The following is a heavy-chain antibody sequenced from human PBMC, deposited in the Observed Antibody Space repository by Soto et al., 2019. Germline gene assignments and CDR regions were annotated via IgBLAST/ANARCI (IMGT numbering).Heavy chain of an antibody. Sequence: SETLSLTCTVSGGSISSGDYDWSWIRQPPGKGLEWIGEINHSGSTNYKPSLKSRVTISVDTSKNQFSLKLSSVTAADTVVYYCARHSYYYGSTYGCWLDPWGQGTLVTVSA. CDR2: INHSGST. CDR3: ARHSYYYGSTYGCWLDP. CDR1: GGSISSGDYD. D-gene: IGHD3-10*01. V-gene: IGHV4-39*01. J-gene: IGHJ5*02.